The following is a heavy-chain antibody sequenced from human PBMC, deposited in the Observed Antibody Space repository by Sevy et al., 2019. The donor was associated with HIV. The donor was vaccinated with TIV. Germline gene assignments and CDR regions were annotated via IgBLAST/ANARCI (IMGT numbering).Heavy chain of an antibody. D-gene: IGHD3-3*01. V-gene: IGHV3-23*01. CDR3: AKDPRLGRETYYDFWSGYLEYYYYGMDV. CDR1: GFTFSSYA. Sequence: GGSLRLSCAASGFTFSSYAMSWVHQAPGKGLEWVSAISGSGGSTYYADSVKGRFTISRDNSKNTLYLQMNSLRAEDTASYYCAKDPRLGRETYYDFWSGYLEYYYYGMDVWGQGTTVTVSS. J-gene: IGHJ6*02. CDR2: ISGSGGST.